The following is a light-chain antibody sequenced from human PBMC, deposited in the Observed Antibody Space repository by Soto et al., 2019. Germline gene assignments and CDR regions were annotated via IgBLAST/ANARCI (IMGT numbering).Light chain of an antibody. CDR2: KAS. J-gene: IGKJ2*01. CDR1: ESVSSW. Sequence: DIQMTQSPSTLSASVGDRVTITCRASESVSSWLAWYQQKPGKAPKLPVYKASSLESGVPSRFSGSGSGTEFTLTISSLQPDDFATYYCQQYNSYSRMYTFGQGTKLEIK. V-gene: IGKV1-5*03. CDR3: QQYNSYSRMYT.